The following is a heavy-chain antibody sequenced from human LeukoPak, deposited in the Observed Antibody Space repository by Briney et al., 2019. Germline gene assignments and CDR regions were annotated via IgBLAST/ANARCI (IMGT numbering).Heavy chain of an antibody. Sequence: GGSLRLSCAASGFTFSSYAMSWVRQAPGKGLVWVSHINGVGSSSSTNYADAVKGRFTISRDNAKNTLYLQMNSLRVDDTAVYYCGRGEVPAAVDSWGQGTLVTVSS. J-gene: IGHJ5*01. CDR3: GRGEVPAAVDS. CDR1: GFTFSSYA. V-gene: IGHV3-74*01. D-gene: IGHD2-2*01. CDR2: INGVGSSSST.